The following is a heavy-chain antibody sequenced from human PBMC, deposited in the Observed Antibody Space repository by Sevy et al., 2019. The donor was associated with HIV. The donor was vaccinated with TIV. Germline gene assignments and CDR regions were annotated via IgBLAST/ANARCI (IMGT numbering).Heavy chain of an antibody. J-gene: IGHJ6*02. Sequence: GGSLRLSCAASGFTFSNYAMHGAPQAPGKGREGVAVISYDGSNKYYADSVRGRFTISRDSSKNTLYLQMNSLRPEDTAVYYCARDLEVYGGWEQTSQGMDVWGQGTTVTVSS. CDR1: GFTFSNYA. CDR3: ARDLEVYGGWEQTSQGMDV. V-gene: IGHV3-30-3*01. CDR2: ISYDGSNK. D-gene: IGHD1-26*01.